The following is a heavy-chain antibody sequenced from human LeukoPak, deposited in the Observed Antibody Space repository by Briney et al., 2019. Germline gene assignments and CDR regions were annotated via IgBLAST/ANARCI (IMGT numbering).Heavy chain of an antibody. CDR3: ARGKEVITMLRGLKPGYYFDY. D-gene: IGHD3-10*01. CDR2: IYTSGST. CDR1: GGSISSGSYY. Sequence: SETLSLTCTVSGGSISSGSYYWSWIRQPAGKGLEWIGRIYTSGSTNYNPSLKSRVTISVDTSKNQFSLKLNSVTAADTAAYYCARGKEVITMLRGLKPGYYFDYWGQGTLVTVSS. V-gene: IGHV4-61*02. J-gene: IGHJ4*02.